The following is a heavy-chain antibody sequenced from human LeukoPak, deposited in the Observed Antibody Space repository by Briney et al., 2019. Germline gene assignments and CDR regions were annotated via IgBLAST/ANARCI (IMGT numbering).Heavy chain of an antibody. Sequence: TGGSLRLSCAASGFTFSSYVMSWVRQAPGKGLEWVSAISGSGGSTYYADSVKGRFTISRDNSKNTLYLQMNSLRAEDTAVYYCAKVMDRYYYDSSGYYFDYWGQGTLVTVSS. CDR3: AKVMDRYYYDSSGYYFDY. V-gene: IGHV3-23*01. J-gene: IGHJ4*02. CDR1: GFTFSSYV. D-gene: IGHD3-22*01. CDR2: ISGSGGST.